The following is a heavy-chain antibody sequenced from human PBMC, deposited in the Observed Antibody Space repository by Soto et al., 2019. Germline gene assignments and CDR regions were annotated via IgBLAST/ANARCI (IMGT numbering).Heavy chain of an antibody. V-gene: IGHV3-33*01. CDR1: GFTFSNHG. CDR2: IWSDGINK. CDR3: AREGTVSGTNAFDV. Sequence: QVQLVESGGGVVQPGRSLRLSCEASGFTFSNHGMHWVRQAPGKGLEWVAVIWSDGINKDYADSVKGRFTISRDNSKNMLSLQMASLRADDTAVYYCAREGTVSGTNAFDVWGQGTMVTISS. D-gene: IGHD5-12*01. J-gene: IGHJ3*01.